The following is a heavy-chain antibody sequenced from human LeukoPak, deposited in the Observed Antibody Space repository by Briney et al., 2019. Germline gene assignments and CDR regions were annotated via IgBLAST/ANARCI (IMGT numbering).Heavy chain of an antibody. CDR3: ARMKARWLRLFDY. V-gene: IGHV3-21*01. CDR1: GFTFSSYS. J-gene: IGHJ4*02. Sequence: GGSLRLSCAASGFTFSSYSMNWVRQAPGKGLEWVSSISSSSSYIYYADSVKGRFTISRDNAKNSLYLQMNSLRAEDTAVYYCARMKARWLRLFDYWGQGTLVTVSS. CDR2: ISSSSSYI. D-gene: IGHD5-12*01.